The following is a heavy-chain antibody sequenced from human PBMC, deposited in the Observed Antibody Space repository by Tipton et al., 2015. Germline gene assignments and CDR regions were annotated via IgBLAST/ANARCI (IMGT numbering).Heavy chain of an antibody. CDR1: GFTFSSHA. V-gene: IGHV3-23*01. CDR2: ISGSGGST. J-gene: IGHJ3*02. CDR3: AKDLGVGANFPARAFDI. Sequence: SLRLSCAASGFTFSSHAMSWVRQAPGKGLEWVSVISGSGGSTYYADSAKGRFTISRDTSKNTLYLQMNSLRVEDTAVYYCAKDLGVGANFPARAFDIWGQGTMVTVSS. D-gene: IGHD1-26*01.